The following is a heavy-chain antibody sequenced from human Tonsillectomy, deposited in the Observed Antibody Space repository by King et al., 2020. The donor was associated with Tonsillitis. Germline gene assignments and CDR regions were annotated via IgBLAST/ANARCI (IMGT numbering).Heavy chain of an antibody. V-gene: IGHV5-51*03. CDR2: IYIGDSAT. CDR3: ARGAYCGADCYSGDAFDL. D-gene: IGHD2-21*01. CDR1: EYSFTTYW. Sequence: VQLVESGAEMKKPGESLKISCKGSEYSFTTYWIGWVRQKPGKGLEWMGIIYIGDSATRYSPSFHGQVTISAAKAISTAYLPWRRLKASDTAMYYCARGAYCGADCYSGDAFDLWGQGTMVTVSS. J-gene: IGHJ3*01.